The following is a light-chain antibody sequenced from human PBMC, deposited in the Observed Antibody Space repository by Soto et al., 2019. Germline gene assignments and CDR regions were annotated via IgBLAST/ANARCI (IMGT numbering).Light chain of an antibody. Sequence: DLQMTQSPSTLSASVGDRVTITCRASQNIYIWLAWYQKKPGKAPNLLIYDASSLESGVPSRFSGSGSGTEFTLTISSLQPDDFATYYCQQYNSYSWTFGQGTKVDIK. V-gene: IGKV1-5*01. J-gene: IGKJ1*01. CDR3: QQYNSYSWT. CDR2: DAS. CDR1: QNIYIW.